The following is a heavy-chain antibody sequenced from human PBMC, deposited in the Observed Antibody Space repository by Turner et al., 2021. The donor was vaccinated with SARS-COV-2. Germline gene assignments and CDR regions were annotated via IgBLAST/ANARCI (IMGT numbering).Heavy chain of an antibody. Sequence: QVQLVQSGAELKNPGASVNVSCQVSGYTLTELSMHWVRQAPGKGREWMGGFDPEDGETIYAQKFQSRVTMTEDTATDTAYMELSSLRSEDTAVYYCATGVAVTGTPSAYYYYYGMDVWGQGTTVTVSS. J-gene: IGHJ6*02. D-gene: IGHD6-19*01. CDR2: FDPEDGET. CDR1: GYTLTELS. V-gene: IGHV1-24*01. CDR3: ATGVAVTGTPSAYYYYYGMDV.